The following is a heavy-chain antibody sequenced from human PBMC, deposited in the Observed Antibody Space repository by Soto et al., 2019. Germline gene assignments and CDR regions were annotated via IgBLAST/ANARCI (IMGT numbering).Heavy chain of an antibody. CDR1: GGSISSYY. J-gene: IGHJ4*02. Sequence: PSETLSLTCTVSGGSISSYYWSWIRQPPGKGLEWIGYIYYSGSTFYNPSFESRLSLSIDRAKNQFSLNLNSMSAADRAVYFCARGGGSDSFDYWGQGILVTVSS. V-gene: IGHV4-59*12. CDR3: ARGGGSDSFDY. D-gene: IGHD1-26*01. CDR2: IYYSGST.